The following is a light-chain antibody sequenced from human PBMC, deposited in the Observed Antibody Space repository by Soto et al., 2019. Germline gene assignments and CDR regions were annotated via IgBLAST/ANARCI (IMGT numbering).Light chain of an antibody. Sequence: DIQMTQSPSSLSASVGDRVNITCRASQSIDTYLNWYQQRPGQAPSLLIYSTSTLQSGVPPRFRGSGSGTDFTLTISSLQPEDFAPYFCQHVYSMPITFGPGTKVDLE. CDR1: QSIDTY. CDR2: STS. CDR3: QHVYSMPIT. V-gene: IGKV1-39*01. J-gene: IGKJ3*01.